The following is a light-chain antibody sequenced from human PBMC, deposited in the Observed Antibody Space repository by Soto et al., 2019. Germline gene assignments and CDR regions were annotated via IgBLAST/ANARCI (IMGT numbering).Light chain of an antibody. CDR3: QHRSIWPVS. CDR2: DAS. CDR1: QSVNNY. J-gene: IGKJ5*01. Sequence: EIVLTQSPATLSLSPGETATLSCRASQSVNNYLHWYQQKPGQSPRLLIFDASNRATGIPAMFSGSGSATDFTLAISSLEPEDFAVYYCQHRSIWPVSFGQGTRLEI. V-gene: IGKV3-11*01.